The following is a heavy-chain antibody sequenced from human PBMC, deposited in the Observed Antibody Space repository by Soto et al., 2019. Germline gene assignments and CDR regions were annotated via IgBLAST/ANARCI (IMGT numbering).Heavy chain of an antibody. V-gene: IGHV1-8*01. D-gene: IGHD5-12*01. CDR3: ARGGKYGGLYYLDY. Sequence: RASVKVSCKASGYTFSNDDINWVRQAPGQGLEWMGWMTPNSGDTDHAQKFQGRLTLTRDTSISTAYMELSSLRSEDTAVYYCARGGKYGGLYYLDYWGQGALVTVSS. CDR2: MTPNSGDT. J-gene: IGHJ4*02. CDR1: GYTFSNDD.